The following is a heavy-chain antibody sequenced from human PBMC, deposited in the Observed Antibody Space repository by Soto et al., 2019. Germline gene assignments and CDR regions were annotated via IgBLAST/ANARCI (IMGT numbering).Heavy chain of an antibody. D-gene: IGHD2-15*01. V-gene: IGHV3-33*03. J-gene: IGHJ4*02. CDR3: ASSYCSGGACWLFDY. CDR2: IWYDGSQK. Sequence: QVKLVESGGGVAQPGRSLKLSCAASGFIFSNYAMHWVRQAPGKGLEWVAVIWYDGSQKYYSDSVKGRFTISRDNSNNSVFLQMNTLRAEDTAMYFCASSYCSGGACWLFDYWGQGTLVTVPS. CDR1: GFIFSNYA.